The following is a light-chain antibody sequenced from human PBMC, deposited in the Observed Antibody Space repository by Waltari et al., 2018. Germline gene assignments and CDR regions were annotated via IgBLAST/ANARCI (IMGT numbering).Light chain of an antibody. CDR2: WAS. CDR1: QSVLYSSNNKNY. J-gene: IGKJ4*01. Sequence: DIVMTQSPDSLAVSLGERATINCKSSQSVLYSSNNKNYLAWYQQKPGQPPKLLIYWASTRECGGPDRVSGSGSGTDFTLTISSLQAEDVAVYYCQQYYSTPLTFGGGTKVEIK. V-gene: IGKV4-1*01. CDR3: QQYYSTPLT.